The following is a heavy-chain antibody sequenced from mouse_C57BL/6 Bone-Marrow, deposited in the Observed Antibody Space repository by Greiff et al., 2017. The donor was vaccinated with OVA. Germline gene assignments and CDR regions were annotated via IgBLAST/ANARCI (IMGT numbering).Heavy chain of an antibody. CDR3: AREVPDAMDY. J-gene: IGHJ4*01. Sequence: QVQLQQSGAELVKPGASVKLSCKASGYTFTSYWMQWVKQRPGQGLEWIGEIDPSDSYTNYNQKFKGKATLTVDTSSSTAYMQLNSLRSEDSAVYYCAREVPDAMDYWGQGTSVTVSS. CDR1: GYTFTSYW. CDR2: IDPSDSYT. V-gene: IGHV1-50*01.